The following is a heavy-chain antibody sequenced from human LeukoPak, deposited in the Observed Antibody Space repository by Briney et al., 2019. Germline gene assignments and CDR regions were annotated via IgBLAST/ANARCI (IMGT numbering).Heavy chain of an antibody. J-gene: IGHJ6*02. D-gene: IGHD4-17*01. V-gene: IGHV1-46*01. CDR2: INPSGGST. CDR1: GYTFTSYY. CDR3: ARDKVTTLMYYYYGMDV. Sequence: ASVKVSCKASGYTFTSYYMHWVRQAPGQGLEWMGIINPSGGSTSYAQKFQGRVTMTRDTSTSTVYMELSSLRSEDTAVYYCARDKVTTLMYYYYGMDVWGQGTTVTVSS.